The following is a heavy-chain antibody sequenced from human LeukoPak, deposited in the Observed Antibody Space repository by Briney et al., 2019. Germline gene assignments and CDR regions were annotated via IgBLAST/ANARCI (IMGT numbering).Heavy chain of an antibody. J-gene: IGHJ6*02. CDR1: GYTLTELS. Sequence: AASVKVSCKVSGYTLTELSMHWVRQAPGKGLEWMGGFDPEDGETIYAQKFQGGVTMTEDTSTDTAYMELSSLRSEDTAVYYCATDGSGSYRPYYYGMDVWGQGTTVTVSS. CDR2: FDPEDGET. V-gene: IGHV1-24*01. D-gene: IGHD3-10*01. CDR3: ATDGSGSYRPYYYGMDV.